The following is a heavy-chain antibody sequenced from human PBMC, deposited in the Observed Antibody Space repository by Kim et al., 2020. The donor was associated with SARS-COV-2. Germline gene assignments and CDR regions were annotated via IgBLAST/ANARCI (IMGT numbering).Heavy chain of an antibody. CDR2: INTNTGNP. CDR3: ARGGVFPITLVRGVINDY. D-gene: IGHD3-10*01. J-gene: IGHJ4*02. V-gene: IGHV7-4-1*02. Sequence: ASVKVSCKASGYTFTSYAMNWVRQAPGQGLEWMGWINTNTGNPTYAQGFTGRFVFSLDTSVSTAYLQISSLKAEDTAVYYCARGGVFPITLVRGVINDYWGQGTLVTVSS. CDR1: GYTFTSYA.